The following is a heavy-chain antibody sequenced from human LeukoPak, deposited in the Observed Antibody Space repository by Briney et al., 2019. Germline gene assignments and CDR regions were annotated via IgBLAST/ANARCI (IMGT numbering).Heavy chain of an antibody. J-gene: IGHJ3*01. Sequence: SETLSLTCSVSGYSLRSGYYWGWIRQPPGKGLEWIGSIYYSGSTYYNPSLKSRVTISVDTSKNQFSLKLSSVTAADTAVYYCARDLGIAVAGDWGQGTMVTVSS. CDR3: ARDLGIAVAGD. CDR2: IYYSGST. CDR1: GYSLRSGYY. V-gene: IGHV4-38-2*02. D-gene: IGHD6-19*01.